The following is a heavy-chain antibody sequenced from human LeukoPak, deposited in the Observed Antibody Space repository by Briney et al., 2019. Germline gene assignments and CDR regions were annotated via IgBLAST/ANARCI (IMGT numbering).Heavy chain of an antibody. CDR1: GGSISSSSYY. CDR2: IYYSGST. J-gene: IGHJ4*02. CDR3: ARVYDYVWGSYPYYFDY. D-gene: IGHD3-16*02. Sequence: PSETLSLTCTVSGGSISSSSYYWGWIRQPPGKGLEWIGSIYYSGSTYYNPSLKSRVTISVDTSKNQFSLKLSSVTAADTAVYYCARVYDYVWGSYPYYFDYWGQGTLVTVSS. V-gene: IGHV4-39*07.